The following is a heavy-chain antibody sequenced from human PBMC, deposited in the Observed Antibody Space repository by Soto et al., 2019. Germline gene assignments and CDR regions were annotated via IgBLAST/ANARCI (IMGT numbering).Heavy chain of an antibody. CDR3: ARGYCSSGNCYRLYYYXMDV. Sequence: GASVKVSCKASGYTITSYYMHWVRQAPGQGLEWMGIINPSSSATRYSQKFQGRVTMTRDVSTSTVYMEMSGLRSEDTAVYYCARGYCSSGNCYRLYYYXMDVWG. CDR1: GYTITSYY. J-gene: IGHJ6*01. D-gene: IGHD2-15*01. V-gene: IGHV1-46*01. CDR2: INPSSSAT.